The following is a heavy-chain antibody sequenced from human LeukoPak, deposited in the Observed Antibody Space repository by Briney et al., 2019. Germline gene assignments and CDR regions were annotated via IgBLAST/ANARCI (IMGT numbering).Heavy chain of an antibody. CDR2: INPNSGGT. CDR1: GYTFTGYY. D-gene: IGHD4-17*01. J-gene: IGHJ6*03. Sequence: VASVKVSCKASGYTFTGYYMHWVRQAPGQGLEWMGWINPNSGGTNYAQKFQGRVTMTRDTSISTAYMELSRLRSDDTAVYYCARALWAYSDEYYYYYMDVWGKGTTVTVSS. V-gene: IGHV1-2*02. CDR3: ARALWAYSDEYYYYYMDV.